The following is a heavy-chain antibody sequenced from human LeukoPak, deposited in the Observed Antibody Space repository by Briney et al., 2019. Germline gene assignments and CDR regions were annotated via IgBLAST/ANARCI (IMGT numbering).Heavy chain of an antibody. Sequence: SETLSLTCTVSGGSISSYYWSWIRQPPGKGLEWIGEINHSGSTNYNPSLKSRVTISVDTSKNQFSLKLSSVTAADTAVYYCARVRALGSYFDYWGQGTLVTVSS. V-gene: IGHV4-34*01. CDR1: GGSISSYY. D-gene: IGHD7-27*01. CDR3: ARVRALGSYFDY. J-gene: IGHJ4*02. CDR2: INHSGST.